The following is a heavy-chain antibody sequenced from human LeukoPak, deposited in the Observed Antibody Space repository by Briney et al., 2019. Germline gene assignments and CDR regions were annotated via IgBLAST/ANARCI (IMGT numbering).Heavy chain of an antibody. J-gene: IGHJ4*02. CDR2: MNPNSGNT. D-gene: IGHD3-22*01. CDR1: GYTFTSYD. V-gene: IGHV1-8*03. Sequence: GASVKVSCKASGYTFTSYDINWVRQATGQGLEWMGWMNPNSGNTGYAQKFQGRVTITRNTSISTAYMELSSLRSEDTAVYCCATWNYYDSSGHFDYWGQGTLVTVSS. CDR3: ATWNYYDSSGHFDY.